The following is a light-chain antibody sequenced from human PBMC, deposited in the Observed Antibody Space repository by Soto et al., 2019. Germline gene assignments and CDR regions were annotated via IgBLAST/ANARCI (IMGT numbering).Light chain of an antibody. CDR1: QSISSY. CDR3: QHYNSYSEA. Sequence: DIQMTQSPSSLSASVGDRVTITCRASQSISSYLNWYQQKPGKAPKLLIYKASTLKSGVPSRFSGSGSGTESTLTISSLQPDDFATYYCQHYNSYSEAFGQGTKVDI. CDR2: KAS. J-gene: IGKJ1*01. V-gene: IGKV1-5*03.